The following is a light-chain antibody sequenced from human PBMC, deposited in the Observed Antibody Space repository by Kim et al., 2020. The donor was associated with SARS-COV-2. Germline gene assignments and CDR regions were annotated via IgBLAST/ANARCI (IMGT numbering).Light chain of an antibody. CDR1: NVGPAYD. CDR2: GDI. J-gene: IGLJ2*01. CDR3: QTYDSGHVV. Sequence: GGQEQTVTISCAGSNVGPAYDVHWYQQFPGSAPKLLIYGDIHRPSGVPDRFSGSKSGTSASLAITGLQGEDEADYFCQTYDSGHVVFGGGTQLTVL. V-gene: IGLV1-40*01.